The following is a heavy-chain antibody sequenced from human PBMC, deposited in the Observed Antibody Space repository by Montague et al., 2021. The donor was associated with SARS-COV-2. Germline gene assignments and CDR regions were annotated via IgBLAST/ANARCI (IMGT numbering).Heavy chain of an antibody. J-gene: IGHJ6*02. CDR1: GFTFSSYS. V-gene: IGHV3-21*01. CDR3: ARDPLDYGLWSSGSYYNAYYYYYGMDV. CDR2: ISSSSSYI. D-gene: IGHD3-10*01. Sequence: SLRLSCAASGFTFSSYSMNWVRQAPGKGLEWVSSISSSSSYIYYVDSVKGRFTISRDNAENSLYLQMNSLRAEDTAVYYCARDPLDYGLWSSGSYYNAYYYYYGMDVWGQGTTVTVSS.